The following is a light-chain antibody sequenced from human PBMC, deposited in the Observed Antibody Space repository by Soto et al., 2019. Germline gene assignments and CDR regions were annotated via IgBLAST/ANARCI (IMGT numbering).Light chain of an antibody. V-gene: IGKV1-5*03. CDR3: QQDKNYST. CDR2: KAS. Sequence: DMQMTQSPSILSASVGDRVTITCRASQSISSWLAWYQQKPGKAPNLLIHKASHLESGVPSRFSGSGSGTEFTLTISSLQPEDLATEDRQQDKNYSTSSQQAKVDIK. CDR1: QSISSW. J-gene: IGKJ1*01.